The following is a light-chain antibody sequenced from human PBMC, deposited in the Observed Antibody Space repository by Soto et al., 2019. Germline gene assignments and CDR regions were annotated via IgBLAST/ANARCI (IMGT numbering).Light chain of an antibody. Sequence: EIVLTQSPGTLSLSPGERATLSCRASQSVSSTYLAWYQQKPGQAPRLLIYDASSRATGIPDRSSGSGSGTDFTLTISRLEPEDYAVYYCQQYGSPITFGQGTRLEIK. V-gene: IGKV3-20*01. J-gene: IGKJ5*01. CDR1: QSVSSTY. CDR2: DAS. CDR3: QQYGSPIT.